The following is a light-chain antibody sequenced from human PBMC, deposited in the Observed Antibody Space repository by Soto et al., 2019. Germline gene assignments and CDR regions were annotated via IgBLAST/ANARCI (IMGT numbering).Light chain of an antibody. Sequence: DIQMTQSPSTVSAYVGDSVTITCRASQSITTWLAWYQQRPGKAPKLLIYDVSSLQSGVPSRFSGSGSGTEFTLTISSLQPDDFATYHRQQYNMYSPCTVGQGTKVDSK. CDR2: DVS. J-gene: IGKJ1*01. CDR3: QQYNMYSPCT. CDR1: QSITTW. V-gene: IGKV1-5*01.